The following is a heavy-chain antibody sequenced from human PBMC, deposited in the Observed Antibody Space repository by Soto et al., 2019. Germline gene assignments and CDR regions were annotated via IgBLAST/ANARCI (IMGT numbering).Heavy chain of an antibody. D-gene: IGHD6-19*01. Sequence: EVQLVESGGGLVQPGGSLRLSCAASGFTFSNYWMSWVRQAPGKGLEWVANIKQDGSENYYVDSVKGRFTTSRDNTKNSFYLQMNSLRAEDTAVYYCARDHINGWNFDYWGRGTLVTVSS. CDR2: IKQDGSEN. V-gene: IGHV3-7*01. J-gene: IGHJ4*02. CDR3: ARDHINGWNFDY. CDR1: GFTFSNYW.